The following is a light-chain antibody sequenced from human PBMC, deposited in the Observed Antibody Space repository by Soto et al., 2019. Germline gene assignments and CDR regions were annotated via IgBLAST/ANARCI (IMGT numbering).Light chain of an antibody. Sequence: DIQMTQSPSTLSASVGDRVTITCRASQSISSWLAWYQQKPVKAPKRLIYKASSLESVVPSRVSGSGSGTEFTLTISSLQSDDFATYYCQQYNSYYSFGQRTKLEIK. J-gene: IGKJ2*01. V-gene: IGKV1-5*03. CDR2: KAS. CDR1: QSISSW. CDR3: QQYNSYYS.